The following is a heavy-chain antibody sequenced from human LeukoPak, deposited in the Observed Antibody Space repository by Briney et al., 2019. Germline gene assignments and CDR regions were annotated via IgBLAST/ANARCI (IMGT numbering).Heavy chain of an antibody. D-gene: IGHD3-22*01. CDR1: GFTFSNYE. Sequence: PGGSLRLSCAASGFTFSNYEMNWVRQAPGKGLEWLSYISNSGSTISYADSVRGRFTISRDNAKNSLYLQMNSLRAEDTALYYCARGSIAIYYYDSSGYLGYWGQGTLVTVSS. V-gene: IGHV3-48*03. CDR3: ARGSIAIYYYDSSGYLGY. CDR2: ISNSGSTI. J-gene: IGHJ4*02.